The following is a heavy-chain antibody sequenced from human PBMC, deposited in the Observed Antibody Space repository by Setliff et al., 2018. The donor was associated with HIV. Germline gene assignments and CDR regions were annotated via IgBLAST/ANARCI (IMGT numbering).Heavy chain of an antibody. J-gene: IGHJ4*02. CDR1: GYSFTTLW. CDR3: ARSMGFKATTRLDF. D-gene: IGHD3-10*01. Sequence: GESLKISCQASGYSFTTLWIAWVRQMPGKGLEWMGMVFPDDSDTRYSSSFQGQVSMSADKSINTAYLQWSSLKASDTAVYYCARSMGFKATTRLDFWGPGTLVTVS. CDR2: VFPDDSDT. V-gene: IGHV5-51*01.